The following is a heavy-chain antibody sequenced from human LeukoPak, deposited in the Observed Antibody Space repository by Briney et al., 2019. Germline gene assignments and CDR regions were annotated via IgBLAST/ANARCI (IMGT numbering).Heavy chain of an antibody. D-gene: IGHD2-15*01. CDR3: ARTSYRLRAYSD. CDR2: INHSGST. V-gene: IGHV4-34*01. J-gene: IGHJ4*02. CDR1: GGSFSGYY. Sequence: PSETLSLTCAVYGGSFSGYYWSWIRQPPGKGLEWIGEINHSGSTNYNPSLKSRVTISVDTSKNQFSLKLSSVTAADTAVYYCARTSYRLRAYSDWGQGTLVTVSS.